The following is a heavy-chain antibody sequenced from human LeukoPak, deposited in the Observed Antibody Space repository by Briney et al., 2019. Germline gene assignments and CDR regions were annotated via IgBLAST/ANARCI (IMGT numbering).Heavy chain of an antibody. J-gene: IGHJ6*02. Sequence: GGSLRLSCAASEFTFSNYALHWFRQAPGKGLQWMSVISYDGGTIHYADSVKGRFTISRDPSKNTVFLQMNSLRVEDTAVYHCARDREDYGDYFYGMDVWGQGTTVTVSS. V-gene: IGHV3-30*01. CDR3: ARDREDYGDYFYGMDV. CDR2: ISYDGGTI. CDR1: EFTFSNYA. D-gene: IGHD4-17*01.